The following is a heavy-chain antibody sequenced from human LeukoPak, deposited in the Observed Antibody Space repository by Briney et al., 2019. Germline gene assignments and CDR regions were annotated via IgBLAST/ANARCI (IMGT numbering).Heavy chain of an antibody. V-gene: IGHV4-30-2*01. CDR2: IYHSGST. D-gene: IGHD6-13*01. CDR3: VNGGSSWYRPFDY. Sequence: SETLSLTCTVSGGSISSGGYYWSWIRQPPGKGLEWIGYIYHSGSTYYNPSLKSRVTISVDRSKHQFSLKLSSVTAADTAMYYCVNGGSSWYRPFDYWGQGTLVTVSS. J-gene: IGHJ4*02. CDR1: GGSISSGGYY.